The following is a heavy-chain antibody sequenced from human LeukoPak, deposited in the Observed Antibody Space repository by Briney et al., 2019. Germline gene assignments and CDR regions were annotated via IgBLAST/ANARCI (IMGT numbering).Heavy chain of an antibody. Sequence: SETLSLTCTVSGGSISSYYWSWIRQPAGKGLEWIGRIYTSGSTNYNPSLKSRVTMSVDTSKNQFSLKLSSVTAADTAVYYCAREVQVPAAIGMNWFDPWGQGTLVTVSS. CDR2: IYTSGST. D-gene: IGHD2-2*02. V-gene: IGHV4-4*07. CDR3: AREVQVPAAIGMNWFDP. CDR1: GGSISSYY. J-gene: IGHJ5*02.